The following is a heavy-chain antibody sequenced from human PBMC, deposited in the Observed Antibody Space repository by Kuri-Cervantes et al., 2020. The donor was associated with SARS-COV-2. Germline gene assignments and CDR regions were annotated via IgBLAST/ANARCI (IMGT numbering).Heavy chain of an antibody. D-gene: IGHD2-15*01. Sequence: ASVKVSCKASGYTFTSYAMHWVRQAPGQRLEWMGWINAGNGNTKYSQKFQGRVTITRDTSASTAYMELSSLRSEDTAVYYCARFRRDNCSGGSCYSDDYFDYWGQGTLVTVSS. J-gene: IGHJ4*02. CDR2: INAGNGNT. V-gene: IGHV1-3*01. CDR3: ARFRRDNCSGGSCYSDDYFDY. CDR1: GYTFTSYA.